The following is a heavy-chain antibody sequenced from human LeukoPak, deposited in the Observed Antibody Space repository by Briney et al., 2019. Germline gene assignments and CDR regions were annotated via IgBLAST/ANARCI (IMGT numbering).Heavy chain of an antibody. CDR2: IYPGDSDT. J-gene: IGHJ4*02. CDR1: GYSFTSYW. V-gene: IGHV5-51*01. D-gene: IGHD3-22*01. CDR3: ATNYYDSSGYKYYFDY. Sequence: GESLKICCKGSGYSFTSYWIGWVRQMPGKGLECMGIIYPGDSDTRYSPSFQGLVTISADKSISTAYLQWSSLKASDTAMYYCATNYYDSSGYKYYFDYWGQGTLVTVSS.